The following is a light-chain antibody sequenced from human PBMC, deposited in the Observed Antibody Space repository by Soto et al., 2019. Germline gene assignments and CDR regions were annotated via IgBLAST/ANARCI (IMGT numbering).Light chain of an antibody. J-gene: IGLJ3*02. V-gene: IGLV1-47*02. CDR1: SSNIGGSNY. Sequence: QSVLTQPPSASGTPGQRVTISCSGSSSNIGGSNYVYWYQQLPVTAPKFLIHSGIQRPSGVPDRFSGPKSGTSASLAISGLRSEDEADYYCASWDDRLSAVVFGGGTKLTVL. CDR2: SGI. CDR3: ASWDDRLSAVV.